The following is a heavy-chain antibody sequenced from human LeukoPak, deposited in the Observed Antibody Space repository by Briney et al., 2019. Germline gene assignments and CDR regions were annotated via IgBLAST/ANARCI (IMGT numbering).Heavy chain of an antibody. CDR1: GGSISSGDYY. V-gene: IGHV4-30-4*08. CDR3: ARVSGYKNNWFDP. Sequence: PSETLSLTCTVSGGSISSGDYYWSWIRQPPGKGLEWIGYIYYSGSTYYNPSLKSRVTISVDTSKNQFSLKLSSVTAADTAVYYCARVSGYKNNWFDPWGQGTLVTVSS. J-gene: IGHJ5*02. D-gene: IGHD5-24*01. CDR2: IYYSGST.